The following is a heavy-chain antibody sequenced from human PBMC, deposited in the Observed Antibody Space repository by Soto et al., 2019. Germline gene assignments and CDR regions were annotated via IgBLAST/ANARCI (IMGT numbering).Heavy chain of an antibody. V-gene: IGHV3-23*01. CDR2: ITASGGRT. CDR1: GFNFRSYA. Sequence: GGSLIVSWTAAGFNFRSYAMTWVRQEKGRGLEGVSGITASGGRTYYADSVKGRFTISRDNSKSTLYLQMNSLRAEDTAVYYCAKDTRYADYVRWFDSWGQGTLVTVSS. CDR3: AKDTRYADYVRWFDS. D-gene: IGHD4-17*01. J-gene: IGHJ5*01.